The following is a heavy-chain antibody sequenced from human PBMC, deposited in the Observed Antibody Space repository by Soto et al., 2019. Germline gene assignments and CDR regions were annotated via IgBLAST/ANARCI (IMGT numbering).Heavy chain of an antibody. D-gene: IGHD7-27*01. CDR3: ARNRRETGDFDY. CDR2: MNPYNGDT. Sequence: QVQLVQSGAEVKKPGASVKVSCKASGYTFTTYDVNWMRQATGQGPEWLGWMNPYNGDTGYAQKFQGRVTLTRDTAMNTAYLEQSSLTYEDTAVYYCARNRRETGDFDYWGQGTLVTVSS. V-gene: IGHV1-8*02. CDR1: GYTFTTYD. J-gene: IGHJ4*02.